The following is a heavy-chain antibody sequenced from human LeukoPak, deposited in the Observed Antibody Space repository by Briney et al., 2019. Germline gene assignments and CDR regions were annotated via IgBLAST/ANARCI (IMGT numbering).Heavy chain of an antibody. CDR2: ISAYNGNT. CDR1: GYTFTSYG. J-gene: IGHJ6*02. D-gene: IGHD3-10*01. V-gene: IGHV1-18*01. Sequence: ASVEVSCKASGYTFTSYGIGWVRQAPGQGLEWMGWISAYNGNTNYAQKLQGRVTMTTDTSTSIAYMELRSLRSDDTAVYYCARDSIPTGLTGHYYGSGSSLSYYYYYGMDVWGQGTTVTVSS. CDR3: ARDSIPTGLTGHYYGSGSSLSYYYYYGMDV.